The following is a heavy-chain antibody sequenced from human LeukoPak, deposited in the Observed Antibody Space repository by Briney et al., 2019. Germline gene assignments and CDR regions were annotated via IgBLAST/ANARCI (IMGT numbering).Heavy chain of an antibody. Sequence: GGSLRLSCAASGFTFTSYAMNWVRQAPGKGLEWVSTISGSGSSTYYVDSVKGRFTISRDNSKNTLFLQMNSLRAEDTALYYCAKGYVTAGYFDYWGQGTLVTVSS. J-gene: IGHJ4*02. CDR2: ISGSGSST. CDR3: AKGYVTAGYFDY. D-gene: IGHD3-16*01. CDR1: GFTFTSYA. V-gene: IGHV3-23*01.